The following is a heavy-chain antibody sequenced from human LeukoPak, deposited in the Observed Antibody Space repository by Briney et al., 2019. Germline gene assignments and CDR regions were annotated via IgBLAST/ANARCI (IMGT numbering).Heavy chain of an antibody. CDR3: ARDRRTKRRFDY. CDR2: ISYDGSNK. V-gene: IGHV3-30-3*01. D-gene: IGHD2-8*01. J-gene: IGHJ4*02. Sequence: PGRSLRLSCAASGFTFSSYAMHWVHQAPGKGLEWVAVISYDGSNKYYADSVKGRFTISRDNSKTTLYLQMNSLRAEDTAVYYCARDRRTKRRFDYWGQGTLVTVSS. CDR1: GFTFSSYA.